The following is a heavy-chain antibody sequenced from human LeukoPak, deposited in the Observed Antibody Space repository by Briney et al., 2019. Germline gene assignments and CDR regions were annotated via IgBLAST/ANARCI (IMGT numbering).Heavy chain of an antibody. Sequence: PGTSLRLSCAVSGFTIGNHGMHWVRQAPGKGLEWVAVISYDGNNKYYADSVKGRFTISRDNSKNTLYLQMNSLRAEDTAVYYCARVNTIFGVVPPFPYSDYWGQGTLITVSS. CDR2: ISYDGNNK. D-gene: IGHD3-3*01. J-gene: IGHJ4*02. CDR3: ARVNTIFGVVPPFPYSDY. V-gene: IGHV3-30*03. CDR1: GFTIGNHG.